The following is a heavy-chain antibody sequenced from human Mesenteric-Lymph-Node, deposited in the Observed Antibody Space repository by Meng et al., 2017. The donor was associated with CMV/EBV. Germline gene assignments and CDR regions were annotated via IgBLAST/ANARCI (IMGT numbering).Heavy chain of an antibody. D-gene: IGHD1-26*01. Sequence: LRLSCTASRDSIGSRSHYWSWIRHHPGRGLEWIGNIYYTGAVYYNPSLKSRVIVSIDTSRNEFSLKLTSVTAADTAVYYCARFGIVGTTNHFDPWGQGTQVTVSS. CDR2: IYYTGAV. CDR3: ARFGIVGTTNHFDP. CDR1: RDSIGSRSHY. V-gene: IGHV4-31*02. J-gene: IGHJ5*02.